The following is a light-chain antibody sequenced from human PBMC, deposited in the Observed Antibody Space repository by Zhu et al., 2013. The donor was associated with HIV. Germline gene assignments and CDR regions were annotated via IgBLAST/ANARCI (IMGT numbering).Light chain of an antibody. J-gene: IGKJ4*01. V-gene: IGKV3-20*01. Sequence: EIVLTQSPGTLSLSPGERATLSCRASQSVSSGYLDWEQQKPGQAPRLLICGASSRATGIPDSFSGSGSGTDLTLSISRLEPEDFAGNYCQQYGSSPPLTFGGGTKVEI. CDR3: QQYGSSPPLT. CDR2: GAS. CDR1: QSVSSGY.